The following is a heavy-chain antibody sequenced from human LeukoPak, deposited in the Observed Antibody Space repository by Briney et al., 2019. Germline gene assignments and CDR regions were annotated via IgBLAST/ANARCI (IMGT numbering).Heavy chain of an antibody. CDR2: MNPNSGNT. CDR1: GYTFTSYD. D-gene: IGHD1-26*01. J-gene: IGHJ6*03. CDR3: ARGNSGSYYNYYYYMDV. V-gene: IGHV1-8*03. Sequence: ASVKVSCKASGYTFTSYDINWVRQATGHGLEWMGWMNPNSGNTGYAQKFQGRVTITRNTSISTAYMELSSLRSEDTAVYYCARGNSGSYYNYYYYMDVWGKGTTVTVSS.